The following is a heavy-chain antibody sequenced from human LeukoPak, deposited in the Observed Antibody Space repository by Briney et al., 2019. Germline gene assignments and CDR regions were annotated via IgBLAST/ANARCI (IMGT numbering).Heavy chain of an antibody. J-gene: IGHJ4*02. CDR1: GFTFSSYW. D-gene: IGHD3-3*01. CDR3: ARVLDFWSGSADY. V-gene: IGHV3-7*01. CDR2: IKQDGSEK. Sequence: PGGSLRLSCAASGFTFSSYWMSWVRQAPGKGLEWVANIKQDGSEKYYVDSVKGRFTISRDNAKNSLYLQMNSLRAEDTAVYYCARVLDFWSGSADYWGQGTLLTVSS.